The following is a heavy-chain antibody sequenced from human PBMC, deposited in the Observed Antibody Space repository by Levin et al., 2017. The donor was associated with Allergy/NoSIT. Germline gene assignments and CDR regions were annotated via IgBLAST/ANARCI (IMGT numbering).Heavy chain of an antibody. J-gene: IGHJ3*02. CDR3: AKQSRGSHYRANVFDI. CDR2: IYPDDSDI. CDR1: GYNFANYW. Sequence: GESLKISCKGSGYNFANYWIGWVRQMPGKGLEWMGIIYPDDSDIRYSPSFRGQVGISADKSITTAYLQWSSLKASDTAIYYCAKQSRGSHYRANVFDIWGQGTMVTVSS. V-gene: IGHV5-51*01. D-gene: IGHD1-26*01.